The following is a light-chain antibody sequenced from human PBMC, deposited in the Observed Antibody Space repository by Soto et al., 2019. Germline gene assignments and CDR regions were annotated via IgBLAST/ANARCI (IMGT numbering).Light chain of an antibody. Sequence: QSALTQPPSVSGAPGQRVTISCTGSSSNIGAGSDVHWYQQLPGTAPKLLIYGSDNRPSGVPDRFSGSKSGTSASLAITGLQAEDEADYYCCSYAGSNTWVFGGGTKLTVL. CDR1: SSNIGAGSD. J-gene: IGLJ3*02. CDR3: CSYAGSNTWV. V-gene: IGLV1-40*01. CDR2: GSD.